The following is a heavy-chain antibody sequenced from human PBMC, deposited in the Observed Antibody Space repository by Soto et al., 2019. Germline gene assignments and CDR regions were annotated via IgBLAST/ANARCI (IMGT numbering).Heavy chain of an antibody. CDR2: VSHDGTT. V-gene: IGHV4-30-4*01. CDR3: ARVPCCGAGLYGIDV. D-gene: IGHD2-21*01. CDR1: GASISSGDYL. J-gene: IGHJ6*02. Sequence: TLSLTCTVSGASISSGDYLWSWIRQSPGKGLEWIGYVSHDGTTYYNPSLESRVAISVDTSKNQFSLKVTSVTAADTAVYYCARVPCCGAGLYGIDVWGQGYTVIVSS.